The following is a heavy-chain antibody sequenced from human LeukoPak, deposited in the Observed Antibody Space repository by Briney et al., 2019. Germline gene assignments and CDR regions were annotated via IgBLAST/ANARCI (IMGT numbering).Heavy chain of an antibody. Sequence: NSSETLSLTCTVSGGSISSYYWSWIRQPPGKGLEWIGYIYYSGSTNYNPSLKSRVTISVDTSKNQFSLKLSSVTAADTAVYYCASHGTSYDYWGQGTLVTVSS. CDR3: ASHGTSYDY. D-gene: IGHD2-2*01. V-gene: IGHV4-59*01. CDR2: IYYSGST. J-gene: IGHJ4*02. CDR1: GGSISSYY.